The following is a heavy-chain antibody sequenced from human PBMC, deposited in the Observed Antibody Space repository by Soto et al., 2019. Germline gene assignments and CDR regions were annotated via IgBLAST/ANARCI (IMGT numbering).Heavy chain of an antibody. Sequence: QVQLVQSGAEVKKPGSSVKVSCKASGGTFSSYAISWVRQAPGQGLEWMGGIIPICGTANYAQKFQGRVTLTADESTRTAYMELSSLRSEDTAVYYCARDGYYYDSSGYYYYFDYWCQGTLVTVSS. CDR2: IIPICGTA. V-gene: IGHV1-69*12. CDR3: ARDGYYYDSSGYYYYFDY. D-gene: IGHD3-22*01. CDR1: GGTFSSYA. J-gene: IGHJ4*02.